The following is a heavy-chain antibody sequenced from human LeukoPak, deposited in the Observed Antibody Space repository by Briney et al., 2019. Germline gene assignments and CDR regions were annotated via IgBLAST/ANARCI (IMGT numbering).Heavy chain of an antibody. CDR2: INPNSGGT. D-gene: IGHD3-9*01. CDR1: GYTFTGYY. CDR3: ARATGKDILTGRKLDC. Sequence: ASVKVSCKASGYTFTGYYMHWVRQAPGQGLEWMGWINPNSGGTNYAQKFQGRVTMTRNTSISTAYMELSSLRSEDTAVYYCARATGKDILTGRKLDCWGQGTLVSVSS. V-gene: IGHV1-2*02. J-gene: IGHJ4*02.